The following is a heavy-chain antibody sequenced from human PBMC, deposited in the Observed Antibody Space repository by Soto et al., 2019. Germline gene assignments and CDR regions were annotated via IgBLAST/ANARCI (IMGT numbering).Heavy chain of an antibody. J-gene: IGHJ5*02. D-gene: IGHD2-2*01. CDR3: ARDTGEYQLIGGWFDP. V-gene: IGHV3-33*01. Sequence: GGSLRLSCAASGFSFSSYGMHWVRQAPGKGLEWVAVIWYDGSNKYYADSVKGRFTISRDNSKNTLYLQMNSLRAEDTAVYYCARDTGEYQLIGGWFDPWGHGTLVTVSS. CDR1: GFSFSSYG. CDR2: IWYDGSNK.